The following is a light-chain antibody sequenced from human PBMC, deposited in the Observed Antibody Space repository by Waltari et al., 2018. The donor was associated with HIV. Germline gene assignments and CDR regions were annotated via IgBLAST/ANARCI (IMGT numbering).Light chain of an antibody. CDR2: DAS. CDR1: QGISSA. Sequence: GDRVTITCRASQGISSAVAWYQQKPGKAPNLLIFDASTLVSGVPSIFSARGSGTVFTLTINGLQPEDFATYYCQQFYTYPWTFGQGTTVEFK. CDR3: QQFYTYPWT. J-gene: IGKJ1*01. V-gene: IGKV1-13*02.